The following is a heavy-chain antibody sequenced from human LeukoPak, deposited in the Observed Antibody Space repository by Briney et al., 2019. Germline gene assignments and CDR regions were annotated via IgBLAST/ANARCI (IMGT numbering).Heavy chain of an antibody. D-gene: IGHD3-10*01. CDR2: INLNSGGT. V-gene: IGHV1-2*04. Sequence: ASVKVSCKASGYTFTGHYMHWVRQAPGQGLEWMGWINLNSGGTNYAQKFQGWVTMTRDTSISTAYMELSRLRSDDTAVYYCARDMVRGVRNYYFDYWGQGTLVTVSS. J-gene: IGHJ4*02. CDR1: GYTFTGHY. CDR3: ARDMVRGVRNYYFDY.